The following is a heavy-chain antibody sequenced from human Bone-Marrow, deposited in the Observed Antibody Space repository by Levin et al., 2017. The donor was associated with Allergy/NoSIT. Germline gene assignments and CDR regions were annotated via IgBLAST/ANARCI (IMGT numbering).Heavy chain of an antibody. D-gene: IGHD4-17*01. CDR2: ISAYNGYT. CDR1: GYSFTSFD. CDR3: ARGTMVTTTPLYWYFDV. J-gene: IGHJ2*01. Sequence: ASVKVSCKAYGYSFTSFDIHWVRQAPGQGLEWMGRISAYNGYTDYTQKVQGRVTMTTDASTNTAYMQLRSLRSDDTAVYYCARGTMVTTTPLYWYFDVWGRGTLVTVSS. V-gene: IGHV1-18*01.